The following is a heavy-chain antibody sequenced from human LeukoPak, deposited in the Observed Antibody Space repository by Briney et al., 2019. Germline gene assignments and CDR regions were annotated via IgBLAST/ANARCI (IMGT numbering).Heavy chain of an antibody. CDR2: IKQDGSET. CDR1: GFTFTNNL. V-gene: IGHV3-7*01. CDR3: MREGFHFFDL. Sequence: GGSLRLSCAASGFTFTNNLRSGVRQVPGKGVEGGENIKQDGSETTYADSVRGQFTIFSHNPKHSVSLQMNSLRDDDSATYYCMREGFHFFDLWGQGTLVTVSS. J-gene: IGHJ4*01.